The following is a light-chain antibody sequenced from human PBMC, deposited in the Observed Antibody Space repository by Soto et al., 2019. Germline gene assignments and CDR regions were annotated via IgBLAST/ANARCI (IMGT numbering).Light chain of an antibody. CDR1: SSNIGSNT. CDR2: SNN. J-gene: IGLJ1*01. CDR3: AAWDDSLNGPV. Sequence: QSVLTQPPSASGTPGQRVTISCSGSSSNIGSNTVNWYQQLPGTAPKLLIYSNNQRPSGVPDRFSGSKSGTSASLAISGLQSEDEADYYCAAWDDSLNGPVFGAGTNVTV. V-gene: IGLV1-44*01.